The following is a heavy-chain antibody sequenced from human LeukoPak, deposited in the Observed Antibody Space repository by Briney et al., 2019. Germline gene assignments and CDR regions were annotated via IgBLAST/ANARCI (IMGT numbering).Heavy chain of an antibody. CDR3: AKDNRYYCSGTSCYFDY. CDR1: GFTFSSYS. V-gene: IGHV3-30*02. Sequence: GGSLRLSXAASGFTFSSYSMNWVRQAPGKGLEWVAFIRYDGSNEYYADSVKGRFIISRDNSKSTLYLQMNSLRAEDTALYYCAKDNRYYCSGTSCYFDYWGQGTLVTASS. D-gene: IGHD2-2*01. J-gene: IGHJ4*02. CDR2: IRYDGSNE.